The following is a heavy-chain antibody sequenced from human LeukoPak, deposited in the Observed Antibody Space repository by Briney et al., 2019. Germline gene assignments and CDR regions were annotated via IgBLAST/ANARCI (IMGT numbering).Heavy chain of an antibody. CDR1: GFTFSSYE. Sequence: GGSLRLSCAASGFTFSSYEMNWVRQAPGKGLEWVSYISSSGSTIYYADSVKGRSTISRDNAKNSLYLQMNSLRAEDTAVYYCASSLAVAGFDYWGQGTLVTVSS. D-gene: IGHD6-19*01. V-gene: IGHV3-48*03. CDR3: ASSLAVAGFDY. CDR2: ISSSGSTI. J-gene: IGHJ4*02.